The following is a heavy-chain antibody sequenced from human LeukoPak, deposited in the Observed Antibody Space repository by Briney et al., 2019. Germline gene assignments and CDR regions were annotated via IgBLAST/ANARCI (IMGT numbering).Heavy chain of an antibody. Sequence: ASVTVSCKASGYTFTSYDINWVRQANGQGLEWMGWMNPNSGNTGYAQKFQGGVTMTRNTSISTAYMELSSLRSEDTAVYYCARAGGYCGRISCPYYFDYWGQGSLVAVSS. D-gene: IGHD2-15*01. CDR1: GYTFTSYD. CDR3: ARAGGYCGRISCPYYFDY. CDR2: MNPNSGNT. V-gene: IGHV1-8*01. J-gene: IGHJ4*02.